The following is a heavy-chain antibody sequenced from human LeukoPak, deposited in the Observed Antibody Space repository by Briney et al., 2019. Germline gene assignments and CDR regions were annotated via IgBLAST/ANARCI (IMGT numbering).Heavy chain of an antibody. J-gene: IGHJ4*02. Sequence: GGSLRLSCAVSGLTFRSLLMSWVRQAPGKGLEWVANINQEGSEKYFVDSVKGRFTISRDNAKNSLHLQMNTLTAEDTAVYYCARERDGRFFDYWGQGTLVTVSS. V-gene: IGHV3-7*01. CDR3: ARERDGRFFDY. CDR1: GLTFRSLL. CDR2: INQEGSEK. D-gene: IGHD5-24*01.